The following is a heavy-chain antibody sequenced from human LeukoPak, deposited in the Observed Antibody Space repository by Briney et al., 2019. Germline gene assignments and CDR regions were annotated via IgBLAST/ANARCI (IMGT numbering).Heavy chain of an antibody. CDR3: AKGLRYFDWLSLFDY. CDR2: ISSSSSYI. V-gene: IGHV3-21*01. J-gene: IGHJ4*02. Sequence: PGGSLRLSCAASGFTFSSYTMNWVRQAPGKGLEGVSSISSSSSYIYYADSVKGRFTISRDNAKNSLYLQMNSLRAEDTAVYYCAKGLRYFDWLSLFDYWGQGTLVTVSS. D-gene: IGHD3-9*01. CDR1: GFTFSSYT.